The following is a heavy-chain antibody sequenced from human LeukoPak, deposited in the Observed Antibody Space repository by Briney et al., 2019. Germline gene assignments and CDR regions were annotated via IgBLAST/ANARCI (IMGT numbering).Heavy chain of an antibody. Sequence: ASVKVSCKASGYTFATSGIIWVRQAPGQGLEWMGWISANNGDANYAQNFQGRVTITTDTSKSTAYMELSSLRSAATAAYYCARARCQPLLGEYWGQGTLVPVSS. J-gene: IGHJ4*02. CDR1: GYTFATSG. CDR2: ISANNGDA. D-gene: IGHD3-10*01. CDR3: ARARCQPLLGEY. V-gene: IGHV1-18*01.